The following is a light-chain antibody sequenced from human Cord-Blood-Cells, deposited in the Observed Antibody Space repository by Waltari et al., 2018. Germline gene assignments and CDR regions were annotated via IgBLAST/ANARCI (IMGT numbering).Light chain of an antibody. Sequence: IVLTQSPGTLSLSPGERATLSGRASQSVSSSYLACYQQKPGQAPRIRIYGASSRATGIPDRFSGSGSGTDFTLTISRLEPEDFAVYYCQQYGSSPRTFGQGTKVEIK. CDR2: GAS. CDR1: QSVSSSY. V-gene: IGKV3-20*01. J-gene: IGKJ1*01. CDR3: QQYGSSPRT.